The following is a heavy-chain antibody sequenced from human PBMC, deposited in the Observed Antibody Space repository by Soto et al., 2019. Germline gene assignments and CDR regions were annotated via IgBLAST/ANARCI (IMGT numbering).Heavy chain of an antibody. D-gene: IGHD1-26*01. Sequence: QVQVVESGGAAVQPGQSLRLSCAASGFTFSSYTFHWVRQAPGKGLEWVAVVSYDGRQKFHADSVKSRFTISRDNFKITVDLQMNSLRLEDTAIYFCGRKYSPSGGGYFGLWGQGTRLTV. CDR2: VSYDGRQK. V-gene: IGHV3-30*04. CDR1: GFTFSSYT. CDR3: GRKYSPSGGGYFGL. J-gene: IGHJ1*01.